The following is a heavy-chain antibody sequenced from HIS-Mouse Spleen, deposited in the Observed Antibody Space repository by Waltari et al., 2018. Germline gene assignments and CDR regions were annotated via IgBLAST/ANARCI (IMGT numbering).Heavy chain of an antibody. Sequence: QVQLVQSGAEVKKPGASVKVSCKASGYTFTSYDITWLRQATGQGLEWMGWMNPNSGNTGYAQKFQGRVTMTRNTSISTAYMELSSLRSEDTAVYYCARGHDYSNYFDYWGQGTLVTVSS. CDR2: MNPNSGNT. CDR3: ARGHDYSNYFDY. V-gene: IGHV1-8*01. J-gene: IGHJ4*02. CDR1: GYTFTSYD. D-gene: IGHD4-4*01.